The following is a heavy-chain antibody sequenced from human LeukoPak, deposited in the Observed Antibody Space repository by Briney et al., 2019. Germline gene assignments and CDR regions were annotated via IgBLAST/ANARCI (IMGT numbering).Heavy chain of an antibody. V-gene: IGHV4-61*05. CDR1: GGSISSSSYY. CDR3: ARRDISSGWSFDY. J-gene: IGHJ4*02. Sequence: SETLSLTCTVSGGSISSSSYYWGWIRQPPGKGLEWIGQIHTSGSTNYNPPLKSRVSMSIDTTEDQVSLTIRSVTAADTAFYYCARRDISSGWSFDYWGQGTLVTVSS. CDR2: IHTSGST. D-gene: IGHD6-19*01.